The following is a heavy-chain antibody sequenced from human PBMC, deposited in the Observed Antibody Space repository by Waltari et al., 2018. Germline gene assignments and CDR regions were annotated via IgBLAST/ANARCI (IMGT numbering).Heavy chain of an antibody. CDR3: ASGRRYCSGGSCHGYFDY. CDR1: GGSISSYY. CDR2: IYYSGST. J-gene: IGHJ4*02. Sequence: QVQLQESGPGLVTPSETLSLTCTVSGGSISSYYWSWIRQPPGKGLEWIGYIYYSGSTNYNPSLKSRVTISVDTSKNQFSLKLSSVTAADTAVYYCASGRRYCSGGSCHGYFDYWGQGTLVTVSS. V-gene: IGHV4-59*01. D-gene: IGHD2-15*01.